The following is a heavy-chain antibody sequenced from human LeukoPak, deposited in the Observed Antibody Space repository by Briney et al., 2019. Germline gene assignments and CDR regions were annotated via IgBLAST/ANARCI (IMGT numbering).Heavy chain of an antibody. CDR1: GFTFSSYA. J-gene: IGHJ6*02. CDR2: ISGSGGST. D-gene: IGHD3-22*01. Sequence: GGSLRLSCAASGFTFSSYAMSWVRQAPGKGLEWVSAISGSGGSTYYADSVKGRFTISRDNSKNTLYLQMNSLRAEDTAVYYCAKGPLESITMIVVDYGMDVWGQGTTVTVSS. V-gene: IGHV3-23*01. CDR3: AKGPLESITMIVVDYGMDV.